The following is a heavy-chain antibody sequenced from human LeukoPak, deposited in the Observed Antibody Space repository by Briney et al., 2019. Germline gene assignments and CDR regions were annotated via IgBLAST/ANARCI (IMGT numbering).Heavy chain of an antibody. D-gene: IGHD3-10*01. CDR3: ARPYGSGSAHPFDY. CDR1: GYTFTSYA. J-gene: IGHJ4*02. V-gene: IGHV1-69*04. Sequence: SVKVPCKASGYTFTSYAMNWVRQAPGQGLEWMGRIIPILGIANYAQKFQGRVTITADKSTSTAYMELSSLRSEDTAVYYCARPYGSGSAHPFDYWGQGTLVTVSS. CDR2: IIPILGIA.